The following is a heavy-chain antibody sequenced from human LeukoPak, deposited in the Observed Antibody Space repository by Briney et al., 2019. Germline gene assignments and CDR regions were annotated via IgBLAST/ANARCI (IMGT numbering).Heavy chain of an antibody. CDR3: SGSDTTGYSPREWDYWYFDL. Sequence: TGGSLRLSCAASGFTFDDYGMSWVRQAPGKGLEWVSGINWNGGSTGYADSVKGRLTISRDNAKNSLYLQMNSLRAEDTAVYYCSGSDTTGYSPREWDYWYFDLWGRGTLVTVSS. J-gene: IGHJ2*01. D-gene: IGHD3-9*01. CDR1: GFTFDDYG. CDR2: INWNGGST. V-gene: IGHV3-20*04.